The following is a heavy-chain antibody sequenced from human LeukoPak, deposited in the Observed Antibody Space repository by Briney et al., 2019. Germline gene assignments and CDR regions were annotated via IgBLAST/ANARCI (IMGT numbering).Heavy chain of an antibody. V-gene: IGHV3-48*01. CDR2: ISSSSSTI. CDR1: GFTFSSYN. Sequence: GESLRLSCVASGFTFSSYNMNWVRQAPGKGQEWVSYISSSSSTIYYADSVKGRFTVSRDNAKNSLYLQMSSLRAEDTAVYYCARVISSTSRVVDYWGQGTLVTVSS. CDR3: ARVISSTSRVVDY. J-gene: IGHJ4*02. D-gene: IGHD2-2*01.